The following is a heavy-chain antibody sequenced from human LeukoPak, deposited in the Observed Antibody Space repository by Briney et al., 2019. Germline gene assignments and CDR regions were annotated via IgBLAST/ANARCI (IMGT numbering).Heavy chain of an antibody. CDR3: ARVKQQLVGYYYYYYYMDV. CDR2: INHSGST. D-gene: IGHD6-13*01. J-gene: IGHJ6*03. Sequence: PSETLSLTCAVYGGSFSGYYWSWIRQPPGKGLEWIGEINHSGSTNYNPSLKSRVTISVDTSKNQSSLKLSSVTAADTAVYYCARVKQQLVGYYYYYYYMDVWGKGTTVTVSS. CDR1: GGSFSGYY. V-gene: IGHV4-34*01.